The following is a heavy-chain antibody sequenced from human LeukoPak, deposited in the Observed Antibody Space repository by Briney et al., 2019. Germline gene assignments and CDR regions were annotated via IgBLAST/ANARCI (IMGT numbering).Heavy chain of an antibody. CDR1: EFTFSSYA. CDR2: ISYDGSNK. D-gene: IGHD6-13*01. J-gene: IGHJ4*02. V-gene: IGHV3-30-3*01. CDR3: ARDQSSSWDY. Sequence: GGSLRLSRAASEFTFSSYAMHWVRQAPGKGLEWVAVISYDGSNKYYADSVKGRFTISRDNSKNTLYLQMNSLRAEDTAVYYCARDQSSSWDYWGQGTLVTVSS.